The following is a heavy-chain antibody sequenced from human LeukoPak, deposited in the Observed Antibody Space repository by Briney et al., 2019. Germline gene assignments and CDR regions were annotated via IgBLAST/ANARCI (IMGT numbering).Heavy chain of an antibody. CDR2: ISWNSGSI. V-gene: IGHV3-9*01. CDR1: GFTFDDYA. D-gene: IGHD1-26*01. Sequence: GGSLRLSCAASGFTFDDYAMHWVRQAPGKGLEWVSGISWNSGSIGYADSVKGRFTISRDNAKNSLYLQMNSLRAEDTAVYYCAKALSGSYGAFDIWGQGTMVTVSS. J-gene: IGHJ3*02. CDR3: AKALSGSYGAFDI.